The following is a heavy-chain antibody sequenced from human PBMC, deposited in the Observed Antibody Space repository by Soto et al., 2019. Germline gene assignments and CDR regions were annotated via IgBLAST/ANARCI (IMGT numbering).Heavy chain of an antibody. D-gene: IGHD1-26*01. V-gene: IGHV3-23*01. CDR1: GFTFNNFV. CDR3: AVHLGQNYYRLDV. Sequence: EVQLLESGGGWVQPGGSLRLSCAASGFTFNNFVMSWVRQVPGKGLEWVSAITGSGGSAYYADSVKGRFTISRDNFKITVFLEMSSLGAADTAIYYCAVHLGQNYYRLDVWGQGTTVTVSS. J-gene: IGHJ6*02. CDR2: ITGSGGSA.